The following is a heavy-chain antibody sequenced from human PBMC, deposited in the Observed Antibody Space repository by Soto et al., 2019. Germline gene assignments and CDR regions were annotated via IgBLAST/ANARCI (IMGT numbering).Heavy chain of an antibody. D-gene: IGHD1-26*01. CDR3: ARVGATTLHYFDS. Sequence: RGESLKISFQVSGYRFTSYWLTWVRQVPGKGLECLGRIEPRDSYTNYSPSFQGHVTISVDKSINTAYLQWNSLKASDTAIYYCARVGATTLHYFDSWGQGTLVTVSS. CDR2: IEPRDSYT. V-gene: IGHV5-10-1*01. J-gene: IGHJ4*02. CDR1: GYRFTSYW.